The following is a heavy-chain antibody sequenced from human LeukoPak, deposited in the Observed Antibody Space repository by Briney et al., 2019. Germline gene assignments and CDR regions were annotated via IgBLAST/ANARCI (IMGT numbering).Heavy chain of an antibody. Sequence: QPGGSLRLSCAASGFTFSTYWMTWVRQAPGKGLEWVANIKEDGSGKYYVDSVKGRFTISRDNAKNSLYLQLNSLRAEDTAVYYFTRDTGCSGGRCYSFYDYWGQGTLVTVSS. CDR1: GFTFSTYW. CDR2: IKEDGSGK. J-gene: IGHJ4*02. D-gene: IGHD2-15*01. V-gene: IGHV3-7*01. CDR3: TRDTGCSGGRCYSFYDY.